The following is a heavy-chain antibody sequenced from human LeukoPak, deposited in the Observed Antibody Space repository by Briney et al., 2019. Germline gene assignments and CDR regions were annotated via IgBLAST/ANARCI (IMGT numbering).Heavy chain of an antibody. CDR2: IYYSGST. D-gene: IGHD5-18*01. J-gene: IGHJ4*02. V-gene: IGHV4-59*01. CDR1: GGSISSYY. CDR3: ARGSIEYSYGLYFDY. Sequence: SEILSLTCTVSGGSISSYYWSWIRQPPGKGLEWIGYIYYSGSTNYNPSLKSRVTISVDTSKNQFSLKLSSVTAADTAVYYCARGSIEYSYGLYFDYWGQGTLVTVSA.